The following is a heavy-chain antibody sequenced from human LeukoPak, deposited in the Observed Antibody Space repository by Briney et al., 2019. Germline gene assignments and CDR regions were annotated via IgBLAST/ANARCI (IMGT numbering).Heavy chain of an antibody. CDR2: TYYRSKWYN. Sequence: SQTLSLTCSTSGYSVSSNSAAWNWISQSPSRGLEWLGRTYYRSKWYNDYAVSVKSRRTINPDTSKNQFSLQLNSVTPEDTAVYYCARGLYNSSSRFYYGVDVWGQGTTVTVSS. CDR3: ARGLYNSSSRFYYGVDV. V-gene: IGHV6-1*01. D-gene: IGHD6-6*01. CDR1: GYSVSSNSAA. J-gene: IGHJ6*02.